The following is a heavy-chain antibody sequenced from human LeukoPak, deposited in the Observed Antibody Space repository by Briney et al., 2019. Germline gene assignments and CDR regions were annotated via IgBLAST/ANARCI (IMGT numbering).Heavy chain of an antibody. J-gene: IGHJ4*02. CDR2: IYYSGST. CDR3: ARGLGYSGFDLLWY. V-gene: IGHV4-30-4*01. CDR1: GGSISSGDYY. D-gene: IGHD5-12*01. Sequence: SETLSLTCAVYGGSISSGDYYWSWIRQPPGKGLEWIGYIYYSGSTYYNPSLKSRVTISVDTSKNQFSLKLSSVTAADTAVYYCARGLGYSGFDLLWYWGQGTLVTVSS.